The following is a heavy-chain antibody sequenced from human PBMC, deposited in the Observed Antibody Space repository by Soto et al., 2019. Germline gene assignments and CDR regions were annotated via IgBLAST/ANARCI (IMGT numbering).Heavy chain of an antibody. V-gene: IGHV2-5*01. CDR1: GFSLSTSGVG. CDR3: AHNTRGPITYYDFWSGWDYYGMDV. D-gene: IGHD3-3*01. J-gene: IGHJ6*02. Sequence: SGPTLVNPTQTLTLTCTFSGFSLSTSGVGVGWIRQPPGKALEWLALIYWNDDKRYSPSLKSRLTITKDTSKNQVVLTMTNMDPVDTATYYCAHNTRGPITYYDFWSGWDYYGMDVWGQGTTVTVSS. CDR2: IYWNDDK.